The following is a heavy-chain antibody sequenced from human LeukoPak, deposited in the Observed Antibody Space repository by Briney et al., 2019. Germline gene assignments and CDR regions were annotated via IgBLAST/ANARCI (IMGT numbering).Heavy chain of an antibody. CDR3: VMTTTGVRDKLNI. V-gene: IGHV4-4*07. J-gene: IGHJ4*02. CDR2: IHISGRT. CDR1: GTSMNIYY. Sequence: SETLSLTCHISGTSMNIYYWNWIRQSAGEAMEFLGRIHISGRTYDSPSLKSRVTISLDTSKSLFSLNLKSVTAADPAVYYCVMTTTGVRDKLNIWGQGTLVTVSS. D-gene: IGHD4-11*01.